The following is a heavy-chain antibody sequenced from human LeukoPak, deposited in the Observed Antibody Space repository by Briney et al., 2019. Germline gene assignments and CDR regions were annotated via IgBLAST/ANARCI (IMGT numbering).Heavy chain of an antibody. CDR3: ARVAYYDFWSGYHTFDY. Sequence: SEALSLTCTVSGGSISSYYWSWIRQPPGKGLEWIGSIYHSGSTYYNPSLKSRVTISVDTSKNQFSLKLSSVTAADTAVYYCARVAYYDFWSGYHTFDYWGQGTLVTVSS. D-gene: IGHD3-3*01. CDR2: IYHSGST. CDR1: GGSISSYY. V-gene: IGHV4-59*08. J-gene: IGHJ4*02.